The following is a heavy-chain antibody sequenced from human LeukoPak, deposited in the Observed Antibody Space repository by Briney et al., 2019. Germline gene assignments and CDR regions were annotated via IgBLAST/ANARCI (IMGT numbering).Heavy chain of an antibody. CDR1: GGSISSSSYY. CDR2: IYYSGST. V-gene: IGHV4-39*07. CDR3: AAYCSSTSCYVRYYYMDV. Sequence: SETLSLTCTVSGGSISSSSYYWGWIRQPPGKGLEWIGSIYYSGSTYYNPSLKSRVTISVDTSKNQFSLKLSSVTAADTAVYYCAAYCSSTSCYVRYYYMDVWGKGTTVTVSS. J-gene: IGHJ6*03. D-gene: IGHD2-2*01.